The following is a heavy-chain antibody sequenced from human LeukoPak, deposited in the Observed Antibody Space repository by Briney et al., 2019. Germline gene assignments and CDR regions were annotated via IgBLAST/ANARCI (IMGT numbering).Heavy chain of an antibody. D-gene: IGHD6-19*01. J-gene: IGHJ4*02. CDR1: GDSISSGGYY. V-gene: IGHV4-31*03. CDR3: ARTVARTWVDY. CDR2: IYHSGST. Sequence: PSQTLSLTCTVSGDSISSGGYYWSWIRQHPGKGLERIGYIYHSGSTYYNPSLKSRLSISVDTSKNQFSLKLNSVTAADTAVYYCARTVARTWVDYWGQGTLVTVSS.